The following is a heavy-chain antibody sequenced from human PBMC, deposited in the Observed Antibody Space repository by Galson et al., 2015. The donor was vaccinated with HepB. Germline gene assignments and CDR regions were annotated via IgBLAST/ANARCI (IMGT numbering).Heavy chain of an antibody. V-gene: IGHV3-74*01. Sequence: SLRLSCAASGFTFSNYWMHWVRQAPGKGLVWVSRINSDGSSTSYADSVKGRFTISRDNAKNTLYLQMTSLRVEDTAVYYCAREGIFGVERSMDVWGQGTTVTVSS. CDR1: GFTFSNYW. D-gene: IGHD3-3*01. CDR3: AREGIFGVERSMDV. J-gene: IGHJ6*02. CDR2: INSDGSST.